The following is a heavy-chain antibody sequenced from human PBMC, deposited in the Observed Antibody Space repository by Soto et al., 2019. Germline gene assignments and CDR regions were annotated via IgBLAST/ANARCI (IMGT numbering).Heavy chain of an antibody. Sequence: QVQLVQSGAEVKKPGASVKVSCKASGYTFTTYGISWVRQAPGQGLEWMGWISAYNGNTNYAQKLQGRVTMTTDTSTSTAYMELRSLRSDDTAVYYCTRVFSGYDSGYNWFDPWGQGTLVTVSS. CDR3: TRVFSGYDSGYNWFDP. D-gene: IGHD5-12*01. CDR1: GYTFTTYG. CDR2: ISAYNGNT. J-gene: IGHJ5*02. V-gene: IGHV1-18*01.